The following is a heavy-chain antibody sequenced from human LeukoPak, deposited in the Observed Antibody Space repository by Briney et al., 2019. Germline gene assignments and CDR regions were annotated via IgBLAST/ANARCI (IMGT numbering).Heavy chain of an antibody. V-gene: IGHV4-59*01. CDR3: AVLDSDAPGLDY. CDR1: GGSISSYY. J-gene: IGHJ4*02. D-gene: IGHD3/OR15-3a*01. Sequence: SETLSLTCTVSGGSISSYYWSWIRQPPGKGLEWIGYIYYSGSTNYNPSLKSRVTISVDTSKNQFSLKLSSVTAADTAVYYCAVLDSDAPGLDYWGQGTLVTVSS. CDR2: IYYSGST.